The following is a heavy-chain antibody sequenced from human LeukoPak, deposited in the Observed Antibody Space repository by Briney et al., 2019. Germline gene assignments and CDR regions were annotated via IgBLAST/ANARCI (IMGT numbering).Heavy chain of an antibody. CDR3: ASSIYDILTGYYPHYYYYYGMDV. CDR1: GGTFSSYA. J-gene: IGHJ6*04. Sequence: ASVKVSCKASGGTFSSYAISWVRQAPGQGLEWMGGIIPIFGKANYAQKFQGRVTIIADESTSTAYMELSSLRFEDTAVYYCASSIYDILTGYYPHYYYYYGMDVWGKGTTVTVSS. D-gene: IGHD3-9*01. CDR2: IIPIFGKA. V-gene: IGHV1-69*13.